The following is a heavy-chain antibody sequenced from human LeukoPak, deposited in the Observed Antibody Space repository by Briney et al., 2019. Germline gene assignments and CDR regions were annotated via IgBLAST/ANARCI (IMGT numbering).Heavy chain of an antibody. CDR3: TRTFLSGDGYKVGYFDY. D-gene: IGHD5-24*01. V-gene: IGHV3-53*01. J-gene: IGHJ4*02. CDR2: IYSSGST. CDR1: GLTVSSTY. Sequence: GGSLRPSCAASGLTVSSTYMSWVRQAPGKGLEWVSLIYSSGSTYYADSVKGRFTISRDNSKNTLFLQMNSLTAEDTAMYYCTRTFLSGDGYKVGYFDYWGQGTLVTVSS.